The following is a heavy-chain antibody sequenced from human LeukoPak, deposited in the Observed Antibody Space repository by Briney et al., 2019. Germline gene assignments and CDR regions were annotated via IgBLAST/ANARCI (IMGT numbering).Heavy chain of an antibody. CDR1: GGSISSGSYY. J-gene: IGHJ5*02. CDR3: ARVGGSSWYDWFDP. D-gene: IGHD6-13*01. CDR2: IYHSGST. Sequence: PSETLSLTCTVSGGSISSGSYYWSWIRQPAGKGLEWIGYIYHSGSTYYNPSLKSRVTISVDRSKNQFSLKLSSVTAADTAVYYCARVGGSSWYDWFDPWGQGTLVTVSS. V-gene: IGHV4-30-2*01.